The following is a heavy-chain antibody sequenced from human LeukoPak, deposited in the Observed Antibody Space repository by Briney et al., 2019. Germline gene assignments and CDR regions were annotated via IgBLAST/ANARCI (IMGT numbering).Heavy chain of an antibody. CDR3: ARVGGSFPKYNWFDP. CDR1: GYSFTSYW. D-gene: IGHD1-26*01. J-gene: IGHJ5*02. CDR2: IYPGDSDT. Sequence: KPGESLKIXCKGSGYSFTSYWIGWVRPMPGKGLEWMGIIYPGDSDTRYSPSFQGQVTISADKSISTAYLQWSSLKASDTAMYYCARVGGSFPKYNWFDPWGQGTLVTVSS. V-gene: IGHV5-51*01.